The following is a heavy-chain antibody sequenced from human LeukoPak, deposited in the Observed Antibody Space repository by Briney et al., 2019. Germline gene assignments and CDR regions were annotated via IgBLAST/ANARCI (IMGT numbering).Heavy chain of an antibody. CDR3: ARLPQDYYYHGMDV. CDR2: IYPGDSDT. J-gene: IGHJ6*02. Sequence: KFGESLKISCQGSGYDFATYWIGWVRQMPGKGLEWMGKIYPGDSDTKYSPSFQGQVTISADKSLGSAYLQWSSLKSSDTAMYYCARLPQDYYYHGMDVWGQGTTVSV. CDR1: GYDFATYW. V-gene: IGHV5-51*01.